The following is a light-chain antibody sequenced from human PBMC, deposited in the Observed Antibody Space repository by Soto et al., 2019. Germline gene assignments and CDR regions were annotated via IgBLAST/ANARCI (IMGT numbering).Light chain of an antibody. V-gene: IGLV2-14*03. Sequence: QSALTQPASVSGSPGQSITISCTGTSSDVGSYNYVSWYQQHPGKAPKLIISDVSNRPSGVSNRCSGSKSGNTASLTISGLQAEDEADYYCSSYTSRSTLGVFGGGTKLTVL. CDR3: SSYTSRSTLGV. CDR2: DVS. CDR1: SSDVGSYNY. J-gene: IGLJ2*01.